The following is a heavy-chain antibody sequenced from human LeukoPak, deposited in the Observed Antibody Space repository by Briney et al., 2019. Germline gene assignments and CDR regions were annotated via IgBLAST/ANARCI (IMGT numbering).Heavy chain of an antibody. Sequence: SETLSLTCTVSGGSISSSSYYWGWIRQPPGKGLEWIGSLYYSGSTYYNPSLKSRVTISVDRSTNQFSLKLSSVTAADTAVYYCARDGFSGSYGKWYFDLWGRGTLVTVSS. V-gene: IGHV4-39*07. CDR2: LYYSGST. D-gene: IGHD1-26*01. CDR1: GGSISSSSYY. J-gene: IGHJ2*01. CDR3: ARDGFSGSYGKWYFDL.